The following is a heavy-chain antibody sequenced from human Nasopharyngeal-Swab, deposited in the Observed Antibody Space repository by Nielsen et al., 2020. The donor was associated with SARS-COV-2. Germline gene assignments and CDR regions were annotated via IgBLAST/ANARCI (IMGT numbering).Heavy chain of an antibody. D-gene: IGHD1-26*01. CDR1: GFTFSSQS. J-gene: IGHJ4*02. CDR2: ISGSGDNR. V-gene: IGHV3-23*01. CDR3: AKEGIVGGSPLLVCFDC. Sequence: GESLQISCAAPGFTFSSQSTRPGRPRPGKGEEWVSGISGSGDNRYYAASVKGRFTISRDNSKNTLYLQMNSLRAEDTAVYYCAKEGIVGGSPLLVCFDCWGQGTLVTVSS.